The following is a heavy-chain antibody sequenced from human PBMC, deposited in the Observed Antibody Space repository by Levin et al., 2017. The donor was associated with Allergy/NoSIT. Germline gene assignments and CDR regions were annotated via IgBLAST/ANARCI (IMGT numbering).Heavy chain of an antibody. D-gene: IGHD5-24*01. Sequence: GGSLRLSCVASGFNFIKFSINWVRQAPGKGLEWVSYIGPSSNRHYPESMWGRVTISRDNAKNSLYLEVNNLRAEDTAVYYCARDDNWALALWGQGVLVTVSS. V-gene: IGHV3-48*04. CDR1: GFNFIKFS. CDR3: ARDDNWALAL. J-gene: IGHJ4*02. CDR2: IGPSSNR.